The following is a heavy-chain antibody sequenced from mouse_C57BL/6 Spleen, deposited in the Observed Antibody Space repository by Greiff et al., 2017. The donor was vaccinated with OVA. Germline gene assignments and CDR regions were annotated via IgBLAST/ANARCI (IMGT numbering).Heavy chain of an antibody. CDR1: GYTFTSYW. CDR2: IDPSDSYT. J-gene: IGHJ2*01. V-gene: IGHV1-69*01. D-gene: IGHD3-2*02. CDR3: ARKGQLRLKDFGY. Sequence: VQLQQPGAELVMPGASVKLSCKASGYTFTSYWMHWVKQRPGQGLEWIGEIDPSDSYTNYNQKFKGKATLTVDKSSSTAYMQLSSLTSEDSAVYYCARKGQLRLKDFGYWGQGTTLTVSS.